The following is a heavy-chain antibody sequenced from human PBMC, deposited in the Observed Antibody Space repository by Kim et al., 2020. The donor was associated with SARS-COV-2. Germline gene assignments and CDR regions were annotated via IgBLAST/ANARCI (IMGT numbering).Heavy chain of an antibody. D-gene: IGHD4-17*01. Sequence: GGSLRLSCAASGFTFSNAWMSWVRQAPGKGLEWVGRIKSKTDGGTTDYAAPVKGRFTISRDDSKNTLYLQMNSLKTEDTAVYYCTTDPMTTVTKAVWNWFDPWGQGTLVTVSS. CDR3: TTDPMTTVTKAVWNWFDP. CDR2: IKSKTDGGTT. J-gene: IGHJ5*02. CDR1: GFTFSNAW. V-gene: IGHV3-15*01.